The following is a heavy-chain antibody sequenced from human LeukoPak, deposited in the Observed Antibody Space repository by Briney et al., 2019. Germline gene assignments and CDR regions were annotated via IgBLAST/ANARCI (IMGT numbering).Heavy chain of an antibody. CDR2: IYYSGST. J-gene: IGHJ5*02. CDR3: ARSYYYDSSASHSYNWFDP. V-gene: IGHV4-59*01. Sequence: SETLSLTCTVSGGSISSYYWSGIRQPPGKGLGWIWYIYYSGSTNYNPSLKSRVTISVATSKNQFSLQLSSVTAADTAVYYCARSYYYDSSASHSYNWFDPWGQGTLVTVSS. D-gene: IGHD3-22*01. CDR1: GGSISSYY.